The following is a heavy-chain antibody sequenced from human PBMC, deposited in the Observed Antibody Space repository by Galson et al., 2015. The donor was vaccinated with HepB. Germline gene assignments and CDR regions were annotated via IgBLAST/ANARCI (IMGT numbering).Heavy chain of an antibody. J-gene: IGHJ2*01. CDR2: LSSDGNNT. D-gene: IGHD6-13*01. CDR3: ARDPRLAATVSRKWYFDL. V-gene: IGHV3-30-3*01. CDR1: GFSISDFA. Sequence: SLRLSCAASGFSISDFALHWVRQAPGEGLEWVAVLSSDGNNTFYADSVKGRFIISRDNSKNTLFLHMNSLRAEDTAVYHCARDPRLAATVSRKWYFDLWGRGTLVTVSS.